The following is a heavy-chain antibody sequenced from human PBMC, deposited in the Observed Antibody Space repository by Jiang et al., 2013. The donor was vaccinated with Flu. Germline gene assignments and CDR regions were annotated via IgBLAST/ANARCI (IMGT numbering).Heavy chain of an antibody. Sequence: PGLVKPSETLSLTCTVSGGSISSSSYYWGWIRQPPGKGLEWIGSIYYSGNTYYNPSLKSRVTISVDTSKNQFSLKLSSVTAADTAVYYCARHERGTMLRGVLYYGMDVWGQGTTVTVSS. D-gene: IGHD3-10*01. CDR1: GGSISSSSYY. V-gene: IGHV4-39*07. CDR3: ARHERGTMLRGVLYYGMDV. J-gene: IGHJ6*02. CDR2: IYYSGNT.